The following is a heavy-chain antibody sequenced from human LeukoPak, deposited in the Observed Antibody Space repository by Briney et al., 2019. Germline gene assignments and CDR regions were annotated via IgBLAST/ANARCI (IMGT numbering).Heavy chain of an antibody. CDR2: IRSKANNYAT. Sequence: GGSLRLSCAASGFIFSDSPIHWVRQASGKGLECVGRIRSKANNYATAYAASVQSRFTISRDDSKSTAYLQMSSLKTEDTAVYYCSRVNASSGSYYDAFDIWGQGKMVTVSS. D-gene: IGHD1-26*01. J-gene: IGHJ3*02. CDR3: SRVNASSGSYYDAFDI. CDR1: GFIFSDSP. V-gene: IGHV3-73*01.